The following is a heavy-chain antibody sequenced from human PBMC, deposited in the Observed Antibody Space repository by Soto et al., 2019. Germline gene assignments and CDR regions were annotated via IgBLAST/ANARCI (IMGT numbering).Heavy chain of an antibody. CDR3: AKASAAATSRFVF. J-gene: IGHJ5*01. CDR1: GHSFPGNY. CDR2: INPNTGGT. Sequence: ASVKVSCKASGHSFPGNYIHWVRQAPGQGLEWMGWINPNTGGTNNAQEFQGRVTMTRDSSISTVYMEMSSLGSDDTAVYYCAKASAAATSRFVFWGQGTLVTVSS. V-gene: IGHV1-2*02. D-gene: IGHD6-25*01.